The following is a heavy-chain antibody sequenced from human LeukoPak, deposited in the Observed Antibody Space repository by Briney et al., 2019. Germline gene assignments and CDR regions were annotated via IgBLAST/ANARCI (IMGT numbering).Heavy chain of an antibody. CDR2: ISSGGGST. Sequence: GGSLRLSCAGSGFTFSSYVMSWVRQAPGKGLEWVSGISSGGGSTYYADSVKGRFTISRDNSKNTLDLEMNSLRAEDTAVYYCAKDVGGYYFTYWSGCFDHWGQEPWSPSPQ. CDR1: GFTFSSYV. CDR3: AKDVGGYYFTYWSGCFDH. V-gene: IGHV3-23*01. J-gene: IGHJ4*01. D-gene: IGHD3-10*01.